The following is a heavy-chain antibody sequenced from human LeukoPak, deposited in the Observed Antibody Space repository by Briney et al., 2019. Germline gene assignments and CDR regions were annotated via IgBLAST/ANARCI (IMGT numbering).Heavy chain of an antibody. J-gene: IGHJ4*02. CDR3: ARGRWGYSSGWYVAYYFDY. Sequence: SETLSLTCTVSGGSIRSSYYYWGWIRQPPGKGLEWIGSIYDSGSTYCNPSLKSRVTISVDTSKNQFSLKLSSVTAADTAVYYCARGRWGYSSGWYVAYYFDYWGQGTLVTVSS. CDR2: IYDSGST. V-gene: IGHV4-39*01. CDR1: GGSIRSSYYY. D-gene: IGHD6-19*01.